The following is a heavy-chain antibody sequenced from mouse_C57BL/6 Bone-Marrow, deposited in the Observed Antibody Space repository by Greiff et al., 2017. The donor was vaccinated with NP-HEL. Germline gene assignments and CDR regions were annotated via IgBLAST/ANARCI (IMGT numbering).Heavy chain of an antibody. CDR1: GYTFTSYG. CDR3: ARYYYYGSSPYWYFDV. V-gene: IGHV1-81*01. J-gene: IGHJ1*03. D-gene: IGHD1-1*01. Sequence: VQLVESGAELARPGASVKLSCKASGYTFTSYGISWVKQRTGQGLEWIGEIYPRSGNTYYNEKFKGKATLTADKSSSTAYMELRSLTSEDSAVYFCARYYYYGSSPYWYFDVWGTGTTVTVSS. CDR2: IYPRSGNT.